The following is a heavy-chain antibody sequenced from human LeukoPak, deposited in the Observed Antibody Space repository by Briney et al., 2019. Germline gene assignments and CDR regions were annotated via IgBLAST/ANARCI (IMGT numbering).Heavy chain of an antibody. Sequence: ASVKVSCKVSGYTLTELSMHWVRQAPGKGLEWMGGFDPEDGETIYAQQFQGRVTMTEDTSTDTAYMELSSLRSEDTAVYYCATSLRFLEWLSVRGTSYWFDPWGQGTLVTVSS. CDR3: ATSLRFLEWLSVRGTSYWFDP. J-gene: IGHJ5*02. V-gene: IGHV1-24*01. CDR1: GYTLTELS. D-gene: IGHD3-3*01. CDR2: FDPEDGET.